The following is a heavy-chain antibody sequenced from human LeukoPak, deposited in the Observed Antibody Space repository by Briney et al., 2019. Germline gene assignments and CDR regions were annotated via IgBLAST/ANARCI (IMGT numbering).Heavy chain of an antibody. D-gene: IGHD1-1*01. CDR3: AREGQQLKHFDY. J-gene: IGHJ4*02. CDR2: INPRGDAT. CDR1: GNTFIGYW. Sequence: ASVKVSCKASGNTFIGYWIHWVRQAPGQGLEWMGAINPRGDATIGAQKFQGRVTTTRDTSTSTVYIELSSLRSEDTAVYYCAREGQQLKHFDYWGQGTLVTVSS. V-gene: IGHV1-46*01.